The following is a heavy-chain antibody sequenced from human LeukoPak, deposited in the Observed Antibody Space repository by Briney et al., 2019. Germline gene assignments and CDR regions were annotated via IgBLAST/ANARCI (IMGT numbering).Heavy chain of an antibody. J-gene: IGHJ4*02. CDR3: AKGQITMVRGVISYTSLDY. Sequence: GGSLRLSCAASGCTFSSYAKSWVRQAPGKGLEWVSAISGSGGSTYYADSVKGRFTISRDNSKNTLYLQMNSLRAEDTAVYYCAKGQITMVRGVISYTSLDYWGQGTLVTVSS. D-gene: IGHD3-10*01. CDR2: ISGSGGST. CDR1: GCTFSSYA. V-gene: IGHV3-23*01.